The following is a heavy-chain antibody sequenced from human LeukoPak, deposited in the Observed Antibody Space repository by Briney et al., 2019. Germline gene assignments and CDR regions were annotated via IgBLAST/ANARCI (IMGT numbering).Heavy chain of an antibody. Sequence: MHWVRQAPGQGLEWMGWINPNTGGTNYAQKFQGRVTMTRDTSISTAYMELSRLRSDDTAVYYCARLVDTAMVSSAFDIWGQGTMVTVSS. J-gene: IGHJ3*02. CDR3: ARLVDTAMVSSAFDI. D-gene: IGHD5-18*01. V-gene: IGHV1-2*02. CDR2: INPNTGGT.